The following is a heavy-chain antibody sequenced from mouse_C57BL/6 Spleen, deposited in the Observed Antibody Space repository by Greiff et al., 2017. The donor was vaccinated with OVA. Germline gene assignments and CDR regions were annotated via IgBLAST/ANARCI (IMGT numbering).Heavy chain of an antibody. Sequence: QVQLQQPGAELVRPGSSVKLSCKASGYTFTSYWMHWVKQRPIQGLEWIGNIDPSDSETHYNQKFKDKATLTVDKSSSTAYMQLSSLTSEDSAVYYCARSYDYDEGYYFDYWGQGTTLTVSS. CDR2: IDPSDSET. V-gene: IGHV1-52*01. J-gene: IGHJ2*01. CDR3: ARSYDYDEGYYFDY. D-gene: IGHD2-4*01. CDR1: GYTFTSYW.